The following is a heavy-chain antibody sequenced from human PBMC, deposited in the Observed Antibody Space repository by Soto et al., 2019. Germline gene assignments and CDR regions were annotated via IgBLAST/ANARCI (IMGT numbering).Heavy chain of an antibody. CDR1: GGSISRYY. D-gene: IGHD6-6*01. V-gene: IGHV4-59*08. CDR2: IYYSGST. CDR3: ARHTAARFHFDY. J-gene: IGHJ4*02. Sequence: SETLSLTCTVSGGSISRYYWSWIRQPPGKGLEWIGYIYYSGSTNYNPSPKSRVTISVDTSKNQFSLKLSSATAADTAVYYCARHTAARFHFDYWGPGILVTVSS.